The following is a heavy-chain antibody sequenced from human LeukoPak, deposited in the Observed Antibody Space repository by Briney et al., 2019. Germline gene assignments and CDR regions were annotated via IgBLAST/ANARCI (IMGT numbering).Heavy chain of an antibody. CDR1: GGSFSGYY. D-gene: IGHD3-10*01. Sequence: PSETLSLTCAVYGGSFSGYYWSWIRQPPGKGLEWIGEINHSGSTNYNPSLKSRVTISVDTSKNQFSLKLSSVTAADTAVYYCARTPITMVRGVIHQYYYYYGMDGGGQGTTVTVSS. V-gene: IGHV4-34*01. J-gene: IGHJ6*02. CDR2: INHSGST. CDR3: ARTPITMVRGVIHQYYYYYGMDG.